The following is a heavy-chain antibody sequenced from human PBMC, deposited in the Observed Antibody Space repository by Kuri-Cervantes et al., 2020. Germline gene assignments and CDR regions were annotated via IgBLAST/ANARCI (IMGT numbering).Heavy chain of an antibody. Sequence: ETLSLTCAVYGGSFSGYYWSWIRQPPGKGLEWVSSISGNSKHIYYAESVRGRFTISRDNAKNSLYLQMNNLEAGDTAFYYCAREGGSGSYYEGFDYWGQGTLVTVSS. J-gene: IGHJ4*02. D-gene: IGHD1-26*01. V-gene: IGHV3-21*03. CDR1: GGSFSGYY. CDR2: ISGNSKHI. CDR3: AREGGSGSYYEGFDY.